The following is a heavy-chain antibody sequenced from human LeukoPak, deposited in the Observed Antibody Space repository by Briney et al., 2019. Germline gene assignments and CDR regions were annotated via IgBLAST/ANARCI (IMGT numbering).Heavy chain of an antibody. J-gene: IGHJ4*02. D-gene: IGHD3-16*01. Sequence: GGSLRLSCATSGFSFTSCTMHWLRQAPGKGLEWVSSISSSSTYIYYAHAVKGRVTISRDNTKNSVYLQMNSLTAEDTALYYCATRWGDFYDDTGPGFDSWGQGALVTVSS. CDR1: GFSFTSCT. CDR3: ATRWGDFYDDTGPGFDS. V-gene: IGHV3-21*01. CDR2: ISSSSTYI.